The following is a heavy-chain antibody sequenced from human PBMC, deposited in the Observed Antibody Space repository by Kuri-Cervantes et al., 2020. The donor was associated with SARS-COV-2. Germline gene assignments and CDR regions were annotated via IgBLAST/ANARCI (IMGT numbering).Heavy chain of an antibody. D-gene: IGHD6-13*01. J-gene: IGHJ4*02. CDR1: GFTFSSYE. CDR3: AKPQQLVQHRFPPKYYFDY. CDR2: ISSSGSTI. Sequence: GGSLRLSCAASGFTFSSYEMNWVRQAPGKGLEWVSYISSSGSTIYYADSVEGRLTISRDNAKNSLYLQMNSLRAEDTAVYYCAKPQQLVQHRFPPKYYFDYWGQGTLVTVSS. V-gene: IGHV3-48*03.